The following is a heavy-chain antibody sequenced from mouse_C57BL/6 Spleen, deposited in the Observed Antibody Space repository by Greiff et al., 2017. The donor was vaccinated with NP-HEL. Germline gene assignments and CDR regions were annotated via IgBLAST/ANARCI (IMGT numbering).Heavy chain of an antibody. CDR1: GFTFSDYG. D-gene: IGHD1-1*01. Sequence: EVQLQQSGGGLVKPGGSLKLSCAASGFTFSDYGMHWVRQAPEKGLEWVAYISSGSSTIYYVDTVKGRFTISRDNAKNTLFLQMTSLRSEDTAMYYCARAVYGSLDYWGQGTTLTVSS. V-gene: IGHV5-17*01. CDR2: ISSGSSTI. CDR3: ARAVYGSLDY. J-gene: IGHJ2*01.